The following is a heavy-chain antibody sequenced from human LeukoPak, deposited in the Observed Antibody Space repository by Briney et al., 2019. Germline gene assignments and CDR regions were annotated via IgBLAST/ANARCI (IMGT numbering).Heavy chain of an antibody. CDR2: IYYSGST. J-gene: IGHJ4*02. CDR1: GGSISSYY. V-gene: IGHV4-59*01. Sequence: SETLSLTCTVSGGSISSYYWSWIRQPPGKGLEWIGYIYYSGSTNYNPSLKSRVTISVDTSKNQFSLKLTSVTAADTAVYYCARENVALLYFDYWGQGTLVTVSS. CDR3: ARENVALLYFDY. D-gene: IGHD1-1*01.